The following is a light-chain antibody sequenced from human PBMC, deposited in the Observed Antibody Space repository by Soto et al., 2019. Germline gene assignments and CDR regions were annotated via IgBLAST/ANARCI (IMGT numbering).Light chain of an antibody. Sequence: QSALTQPASVSGSPGQSITISCTGSSSAVGSYRFVSWYQHHPGKVPKLIIYEGGKRPSGVSSRFSGSEPGNTASLTISGLQAEDEADYYCGSSAPSRTFVFGTGTKLTVL. CDR3: GSSAPSRTFV. CDR1: SSAVGSYRF. J-gene: IGLJ1*01. V-gene: IGLV2-23*01. CDR2: EGG.